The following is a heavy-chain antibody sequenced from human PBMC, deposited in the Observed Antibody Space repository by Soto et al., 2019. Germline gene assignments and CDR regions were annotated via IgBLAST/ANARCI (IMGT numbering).Heavy chain of an antibody. V-gene: IGHV3-7*01. CDR3: ARDLFDY. Sequence: EVQLVESGGGLVQPGGSLRLSCAASGFTFSNYWMNWVRQAPGKGLEWVANINEYGSEKYYVDSAKGRFTISRDNAKNSLYLQMSSLRAEDTAVYYCARDLFDYWGQGTLVTLSS. CDR2: INEYGSEK. J-gene: IGHJ4*02. CDR1: GFTFSNYW.